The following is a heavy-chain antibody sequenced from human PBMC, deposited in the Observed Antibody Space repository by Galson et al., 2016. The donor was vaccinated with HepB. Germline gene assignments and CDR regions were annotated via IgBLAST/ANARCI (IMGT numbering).Heavy chain of an antibody. J-gene: IGHJ4*02. V-gene: IGHV2-5*02. CDR3: AHDSSGWPDF. CDR1: GFSLTNTGVG. D-gene: IGHD6-19*01. CDR2: VYWDDDK. Sequence: QTLTLTCTFSGFSLTNTGVGVAWMRQPPGRALEWLGIVYWDDDKRYSPSLKTRLTITKDISKNQVVLRMTNVDPMDTGTYFCAHDSSGWPDFWGQGTLVTGSP.